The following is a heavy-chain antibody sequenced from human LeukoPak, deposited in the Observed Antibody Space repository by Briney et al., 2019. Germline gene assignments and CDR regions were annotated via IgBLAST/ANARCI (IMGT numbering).Heavy chain of an antibody. V-gene: IGHV4-59*08. CDR2: IYYSGST. CDR1: GGSISSYY. J-gene: IGHJ4*02. D-gene: IGHD3-10*01. CDR3: ARLAVVRGPGFDY. Sequence: PSETLSLTCTVSGGSISSYYWSWIRQPPGKGLEWLGYIYYSGSTNYNPSLKSRVTISVDTSKNQFSLKLSSVTAADTAVYYCARLAVVRGPGFDYWGQGTLVTVSS.